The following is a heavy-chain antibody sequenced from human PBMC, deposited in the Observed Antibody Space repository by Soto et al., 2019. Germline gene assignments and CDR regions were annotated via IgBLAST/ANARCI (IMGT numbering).Heavy chain of an antibody. J-gene: IGHJ6*02. Sequence: GGSLRLSCAASGFTVSSNYMSWVRQAPGKGLEWVSVIYSGGSTYYADSVKGRFTISRDNSKNTLYLQMNSLRAEDTAVYYCARDWVLDHPDSRYYYYGMDVWGQGTTVTVSS. CDR1: GFTVSSNY. V-gene: IGHV3-53*01. D-gene: IGHD1-1*01. CDR3: ARDWVLDHPDSRYYYYGMDV. CDR2: IYSGGST.